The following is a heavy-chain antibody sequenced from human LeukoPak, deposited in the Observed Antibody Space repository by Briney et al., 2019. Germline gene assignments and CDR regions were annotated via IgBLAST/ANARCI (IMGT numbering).Heavy chain of an antibody. D-gene: IGHD2-2*01. V-gene: IGHV3-7*01. CDR1: GFTFSSYW. CDR3: AKDIVVVPAAQTEYGMDV. J-gene: IGHJ6*02. CDR2: IKQDGSEK. Sequence: GGSLRLSCAASGFTFSSYWMSWVRQAPGKGLEWVANIKQDGSEKYYVDSVKGRFTISRDNAKNSLYLQMNSLRAEDTAVYYCAKDIVVVPAAQTEYGMDVWGQGTTVTVSS.